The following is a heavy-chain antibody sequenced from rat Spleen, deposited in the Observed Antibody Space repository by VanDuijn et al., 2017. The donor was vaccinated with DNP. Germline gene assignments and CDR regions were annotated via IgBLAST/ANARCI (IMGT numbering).Heavy chain of an antibody. D-gene: IGHD5-1*01. V-gene: IGHV5S13*01. J-gene: IGHJ1*01. Sequence: EVQLVGSGGGLVQPGRSLKLSCAASGFTFSKYGMAWVRQAPKKGLEWVASISTGGGNTYYRDSVKGRFTISRDNAKNTLYLQMNSLRSEDTATYYCARGSGTYYWYFDFWGPGTMVTVSS. CDR3: ARGSGTYYWYFDF. CDR2: ISTGGGNT. CDR1: GFTFSKYG.